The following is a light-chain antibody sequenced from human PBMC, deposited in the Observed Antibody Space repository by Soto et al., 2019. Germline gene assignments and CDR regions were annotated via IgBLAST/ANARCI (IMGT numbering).Light chain of an antibody. CDR2: GAS. CDR1: QSVSSN. CDR3: QQYNNWPLT. J-gene: IGKJ1*01. V-gene: IGKV3-15*01. Sequence: EIVMTQSPATLSVSPGERATLSCRANQSVSSNLAWYQQKPGQAPRLLIYGASTRATGIPARFSGSGSGTEFTLTISSLQSEDFAVYYCQQYNNWPLTFGQGTKVDIK.